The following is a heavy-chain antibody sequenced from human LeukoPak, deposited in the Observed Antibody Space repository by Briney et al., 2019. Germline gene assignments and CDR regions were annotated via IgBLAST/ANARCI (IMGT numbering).Heavy chain of an antibody. CDR2: LYYSGNT. V-gene: IGHV4-59*08. Sequence: SETLSLTCAISGGSITTYYWSWIRQSPERGLEWIGYLYYSGNTDYNPSLKSRVTISLDTSTGRFSLKLSSVTAADTAVYCCARAVDGRWFDPWGPGTLVTVSS. J-gene: IGHJ5*02. CDR3: ARAVDGRWFDP. D-gene: IGHD5-24*01. CDR1: GGSITTYY.